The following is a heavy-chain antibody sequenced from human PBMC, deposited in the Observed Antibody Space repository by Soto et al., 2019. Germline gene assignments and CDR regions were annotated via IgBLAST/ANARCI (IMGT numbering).Heavy chain of an antibody. CDR1: GGSISSYY. V-gene: IGHV4-59*01. Sequence: QVQLQESGPGLAKPSETLSLTCTVSGGSISSYYWSWIRQPPGKGLEWIGYIYYSGSTNYNPSLKSRVTKSVDTSKNQFPLKLSSVTAADTAVYYCAREVPRRGTTGTHEGHHDDFDIWGQGTMVTVSS. J-gene: IGHJ3*02. CDR3: AREVPRRGTTGTHEGHHDDFDI. D-gene: IGHD1-1*01. CDR2: IYYSGST.